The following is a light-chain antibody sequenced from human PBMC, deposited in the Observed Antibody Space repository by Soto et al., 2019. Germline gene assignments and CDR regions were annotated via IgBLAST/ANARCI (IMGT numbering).Light chain of an antibody. V-gene: IGKV3-11*01. CDR2: DAS. Sequence: EIVLTQSPATLSSSPGEIATLSCRSSPSVSSYLAWYQQKPGQAPRLLIYDASNRATGIPARFSGSGSGTDGTLAISSLAPEDFAVYYCQQRSNWPPLTFGGGTKVEIK. CDR1: PSVSSY. CDR3: QQRSNWPPLT. J-gene: IGKJ4*02.